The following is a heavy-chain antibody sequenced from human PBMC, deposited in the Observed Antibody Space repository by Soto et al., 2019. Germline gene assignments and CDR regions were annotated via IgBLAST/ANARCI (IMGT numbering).Heavy chain of an antibody. J-gene: IGHJ5*02. Sequence: PGESLKISCKGSGYNFNNYWIAWVRQMPGKGLEWMGIIYPGDPDTRHSLSFQGRGTMSVDKSSNTAYLQWNSLKASDTAIYYCARTGVYHTGGYFWLDTWGQGTQVTVSS. V-gene: IGHV5-51*01. CDR1: GYNFNNYW. CDR3: ARTGVYHTGGYFWLDT. D-gene: IGHD3-22*01. CDR2: IYPGDPDT.